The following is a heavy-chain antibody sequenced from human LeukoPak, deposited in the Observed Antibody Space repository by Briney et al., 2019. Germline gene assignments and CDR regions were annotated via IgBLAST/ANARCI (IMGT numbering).Heavy chain of an antibody. J-gene: IGHJ4*02. CDR1: GGSISSSSYY. CDR2: IYYSGST. CDR3: ARRALGGSSSLFDY. D-gene: IGHD1-26*01. V-gene: IGHV4-39*01. Sequence: SETLSLTCTVSGGSISSSSYYWGWIRQPPGKGLEGIGSIYYSGSTYYNPSLKSRVTISVDTSKNQFSLKLSSVTAAGTAVYYCARRALGGSSSLFDYWGQGTLVTVSS.